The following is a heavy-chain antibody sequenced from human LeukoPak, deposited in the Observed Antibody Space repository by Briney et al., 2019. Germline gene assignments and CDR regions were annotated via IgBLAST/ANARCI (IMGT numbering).Heavy chain of an antibody. V-gene: IGHV4-34*01. CDR2: VNHSGSA. CDR3: AKGVDFTAHFAR. CDR1: GGPLGRFY. D-gene: IGHD3-3*01. Sequence: PSETLSLTCGVSGGPLGRFYWTWIRQAPGKGLEWIGEVNHSGSANYNPSLKSRVTISLDASQNQLSLSLSSVTAADTAVYFCAKGVDFTAHFARWGQGTRVTVSS. J-gene: IGHJ4*02.